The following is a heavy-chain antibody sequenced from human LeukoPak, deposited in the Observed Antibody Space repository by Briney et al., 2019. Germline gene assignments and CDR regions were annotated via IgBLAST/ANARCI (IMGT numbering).Heavy chain of an antibody. J-gene: IGHJ3*01. V-gene: IGHV3-33*01. CDR3: ARARSSGSHRVVNAFDV. Sequence: PGRSLRLSCTASGFTLSSYAIHWVRQAPGKGLEWWSVIYLDGSKIYYADSVKGRFTLSRDNSKNTLYLQMNSLIAEDTAVYYCARARSSGSHRVVNAFDVWGQGTMVTVSS. CDR2: IYLDGSKI. D-gene: IGHD1-26*01. CDR1: GFTLSSYA.